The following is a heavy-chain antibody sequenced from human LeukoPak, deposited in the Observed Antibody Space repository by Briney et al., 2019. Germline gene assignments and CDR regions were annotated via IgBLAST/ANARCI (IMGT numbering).Heavy chain of an antibody. D-gene: IGHD2/OR15-2a*01. J-gene: IGHJ6*03. CDR2: IYYSGST. Sequence: PSETLSLTCTVSGGSISSSSYYWGWIRQPPGKGLEWIGSIYYSGSTNYNPSLKSLVTISVDTSKNQFSLKLSSVTAADTAVYYCARTLPYYYYMDVWGKGTTVTVSS. CDR3: ARTLPYYYYMDV. V-gene: IGHV4-39*07. CDR1: GGSISSSSYY.